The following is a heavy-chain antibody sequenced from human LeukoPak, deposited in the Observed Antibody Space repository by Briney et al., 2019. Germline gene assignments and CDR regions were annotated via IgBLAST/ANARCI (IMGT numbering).Heavy chain of an antibody. Sequence: GGSLRLSCAGFGFTFSTYSMNWVRQAPGEGPQWVSAISSTGSYIYYADSVKGRFTISRDNTKNTLYLQMNSLSAEDTALYYCARADYGNHYYFEYWGQGTLVTVSS. D-gene: IGHD4-17*01. CDR3: ARADYGNHYYFEY. CDR1: GFTFSTYS. V-gene: IGHV3-21*01. CDR2: ISSTGSYI. J-gene: IGHJ4*02.